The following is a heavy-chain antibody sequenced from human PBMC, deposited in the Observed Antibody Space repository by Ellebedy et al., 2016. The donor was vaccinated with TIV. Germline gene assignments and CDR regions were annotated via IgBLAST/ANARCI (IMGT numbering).Heavy chain of an antibody. CDR1: GFTFSTYA. V-gene: IGHV3-23*01. Sequence: GESLKISCAASGFTFSTYAMNSLRQAPGKGLEWVSSIIGSGGSTLYADSVKGRFTISRDNSKNMVYLQMNSLRVKDTAVYYCAKAGYSSAWYLVFDYWGQGTLVTVSS. J-gene: IGHJ4*02. CDR2: IIGSGGST. CDR3: AKAGYSSAWYLVFDY. D-gene: IGHD6-19*01.